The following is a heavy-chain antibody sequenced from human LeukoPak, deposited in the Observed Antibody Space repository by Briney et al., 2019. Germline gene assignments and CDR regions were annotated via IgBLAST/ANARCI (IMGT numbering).Heavy chain of an antibody. CDR2: ISSSGSYM. CDR1: GFTFSSYS. V-gene: IGHV3-21*04. J-gene: IGHJ4*02. D-gene: IGHD3-10*01. CDR3: ARRKGPYGSGTYYDS. Sequence: GGSLRLSCAASGFTFSSYSMNWVRQAPGKGLEWVSSISSSGSYMYYADSLKGRFTISRDNAKNSLYLQMNSLRAEDTALYYCARRKGPYGSGTYYDSWGQGTLVSVSS.